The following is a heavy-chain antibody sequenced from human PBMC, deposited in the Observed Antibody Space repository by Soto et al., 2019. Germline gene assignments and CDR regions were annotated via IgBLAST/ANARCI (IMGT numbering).Heavy chain of an antibody. V-gene: IGHV3-11*01. CDR2: IDTSSTKI. CDR1: GYTFSDYY. J-gene: IGHJ4*02. D-gene: IGHD3-3*01. CDR3: ASHYDMWSGYLSPVEY. Sequence: QVQLVESGGDLVKRGGSLRLSCAASGYTFSDYYMSWIRQAPGKGLEWISYIDTSSTKIYYADSVKGRFTISRDNAKNSLYLEMNSLRDEDTAVYYCASHYDMWSGYLSPVEYWGQGTLVTVSS.